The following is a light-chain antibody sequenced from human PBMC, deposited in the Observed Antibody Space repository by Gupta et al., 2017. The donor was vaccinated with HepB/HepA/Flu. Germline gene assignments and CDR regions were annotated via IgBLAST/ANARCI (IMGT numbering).Light chain of an antibody. CDR3: QVWHSNSELGV. Sequence: SYVLTEAPSVSLAPGKTARIICGGNNIESKSVQWYQQKPGQAPVLVVYGDSDRPAGISERFSGSNYGNTATLTISRVEAGDEADYYCQVWHSNSELGVFGGGTKLTVL. CDR2: GDS. V-gene: IGLV3-21*03. J-gene: IGLJ3*02. CDR1: NIESKS.